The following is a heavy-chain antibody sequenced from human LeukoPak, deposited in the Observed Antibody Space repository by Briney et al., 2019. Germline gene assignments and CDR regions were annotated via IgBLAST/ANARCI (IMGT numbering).Heavy chain of an antibody. CDR2: IDRDGGT. Sequence: GGSLRLSCAASGFTVRSNYMSWVRQAPGKGLEWVSVIDRDGGTRYADSVKGGFTISRDKSKNTVYLQMNGLRAEDSAVYYFARDIGYSGNEPEWGSPYFDYWGQGTLVTVSS. CDR1: GFTVRSNY. J-gene: IGHJ4*02. D-gene: IGHD5-12*01. V-gene: IGHV3-66*01. CDR3: ARDIGYSGNEPEWGSPYFDY.